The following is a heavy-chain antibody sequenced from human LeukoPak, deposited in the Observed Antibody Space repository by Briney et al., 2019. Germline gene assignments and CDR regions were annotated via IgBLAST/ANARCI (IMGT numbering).Heavy chain of an antibody. J-gene: IGHJ4*02. CDR3: AKVRILVGSGSWDY. CDR2: IGGSGGST. CDR1: GFTFSSYA. V-gene: IGHV3-23*01. Sequence: PGGSLRLSCAASGFTFSSYAMSWVRQAPGKGLEWVSAIGGSGGSTYYADSVKGRFTISRGNSKNTLYLQMNSLRAEDTAVYYCAKVRILVGSGSWDYWGQGTLVTVSS. D-gene: IGHD3-10*01.